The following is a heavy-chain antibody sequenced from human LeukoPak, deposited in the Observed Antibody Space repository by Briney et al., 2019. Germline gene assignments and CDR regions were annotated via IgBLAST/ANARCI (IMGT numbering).Heavy chain of an antibody. J-gene: IGHJ4*02. CDR2: ISGSGSST. V-gene: IGHV3-23*01. CDR1: GFTFSNYA. Sequence: GGSLRLSCAASGFTFSNYAMTWVRQAPGKGLEWVSVISGSGSSTNYADSVKGRFSISRDNSKNTLHLQMNSLRAKDTAVYYCAKKTQGFSHFYFWGEGTLVTVSS. CDR3: AKKTQGFSHFYF.